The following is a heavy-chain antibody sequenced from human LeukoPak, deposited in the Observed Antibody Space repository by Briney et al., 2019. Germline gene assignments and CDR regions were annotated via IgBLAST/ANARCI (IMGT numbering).Heavy chain of an antibody. CDR2: IYYSGYT. CDR1: GGSISSYY. Sequence: SETLSLTCTVSGGSISSYYWSWIRQPPGKGLEWIGYIYYSGYTNYNPSLKSRVTISVDTSKNQFSPKLSSVTAADTAVYYCARTTMVRGTYYMDVWGKGTTVTISS. J-gene: IGHJ6*03. CDR3: ARTTMVRGTYYMDV. D-gene: IGHD3-10*01. V-gene: IGHV4-59*01.